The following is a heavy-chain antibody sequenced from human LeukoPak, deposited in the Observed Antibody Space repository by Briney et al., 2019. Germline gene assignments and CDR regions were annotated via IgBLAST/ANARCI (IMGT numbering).Heavy chain of an antibody. CDR3: ARAYGSGSLDAFDI. V-gene: IGHV4-61*02. D-gene: IGHD3-10*01. J-gene: IGHJ3*02. CDR2: IYTSGIT. Sequence: SETLSLTCTVSGGSISSGSYYWSWIRQPAGKGLEWVGRIYTSGITNYNPPLKSRVTISVDTSKNQFSLKLSSVTAADTAVYYCARAYGSGSLDAFDIWGQGTMVTVSS. CDR1: GGSISSGSYY.